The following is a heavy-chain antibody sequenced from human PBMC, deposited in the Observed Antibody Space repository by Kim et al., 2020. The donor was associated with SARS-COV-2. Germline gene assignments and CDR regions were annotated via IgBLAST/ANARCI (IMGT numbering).Heavy chain of an antibody. D-gene: IGHD3-10*01. V-gene: IGHV1-3*01. CDR3: ARVDYGSGARHFDY. Sequence: QKFQGRVTITRDTSASTAYMELSSLRSEDTAVYYCARVDYGSGARHFDYWGQGTLVTVSS. J-gene: IGHJ4*02.